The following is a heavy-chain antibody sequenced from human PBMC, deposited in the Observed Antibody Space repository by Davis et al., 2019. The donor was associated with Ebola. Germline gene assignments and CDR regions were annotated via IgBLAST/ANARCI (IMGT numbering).Heavy chain of an antibody. Sequence: GGSLRLSCAASGFTFSGSAMHWVRQASGKGLEWVGRIRSKANSYATAYAASVKGRFTISRDDSKNTAYLQMNSLKTEDTAVYYCTRLATVTDYYYGMDVWGQGTTVTVSS. CDR2: IRSKANSYAT. J-gene: IGHJ6*02. V-gene: IGHV3-73*01. CDR3: TRLATVTDYYYGMDV. CDR1: GFTFSGSA. D-gene: IGHD4-17*01.